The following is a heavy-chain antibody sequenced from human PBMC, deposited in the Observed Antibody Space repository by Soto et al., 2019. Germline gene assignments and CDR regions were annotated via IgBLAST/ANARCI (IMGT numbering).Heavy chain of an antibody. V-gene: IGHV1-46*03. D-gene: IGHD6-6*01. CDR3: TRGLASGDY. J-gene: IGHJ4*02. CDR2: INPNGGST. CDR1: GYIFTNFY. Sequence: QVQLVQPGAEVKKPGASVKFSCKASGYIFTNFYIHWVRQAPGQGLEWIGIINPNGGSTNYAQNFQGRVTMTRDTSTSTVYMDLSSLRSGDTAVYYCTRGLASGDYWGQGTLITVSS.